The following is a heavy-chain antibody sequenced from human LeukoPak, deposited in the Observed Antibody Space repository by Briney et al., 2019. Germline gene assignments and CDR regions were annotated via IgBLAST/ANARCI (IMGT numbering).Heavy chain of an antibody. CDR3: TRGGYGGGSFDY. V-gene: IGHV3-49*04. Sequence: GRSLRLSCTASGFTFGDYAMSWVRQAPGKGLEWVGFVRVKGCGATTEYAVSVKGRFTISRDDSKSIAYLQMNSLKTDDTGVYYCTRGGYGGGSFDYWGQGTPVTVSS. D-gene: IGHD4-23*01. CDR1: GFTFGDYA. J-gene: IGHJ4*02. CDR2: VRVKGCGATT.